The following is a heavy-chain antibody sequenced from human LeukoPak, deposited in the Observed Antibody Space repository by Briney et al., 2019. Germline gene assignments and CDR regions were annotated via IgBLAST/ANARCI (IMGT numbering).Heavy chain of an antibody. CDR2: IYPGDSDT. CDR1: GYSFTTYW. Sequence: GESLKISCQGSGYSFTTYWIGWVRQMPGKGLEWMGIIYPGDSDTRYSPSFQGQVTISADKSTSTAYLQWSSLKASDTAMYYCARHQYSGTYYNAFDIWGQGTMVTVSS. CDR3: ARHQYSGTYYNAFDI. J-gene: IGHJ3*02. V-gene: IGHV5-51*01. D-gene: IGHD1-26*01.